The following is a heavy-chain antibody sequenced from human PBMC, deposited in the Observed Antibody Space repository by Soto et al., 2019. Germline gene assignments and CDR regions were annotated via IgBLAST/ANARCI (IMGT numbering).Heavy chain of an antibody. CDR1: GGTFSSYA. CDR2: IIPIFGTA. V-gene: IGHV1-69*01. CDR3: ARVPDVAVAGHGAFDI. D-gene: IGHD6-19*01. Sequence: QVQLVQSGAEVKKPGSSVKVSCKASGGTFSSYAISWVRQAPGQGLEWMGGIIPIFGTANYAQKVQGRVKITADESTSTAYMELSSLRSEDTAVYYCARVPDVAVAGHGAFDIWGQGTMVTVSS. J-gene: IGHJ3*02.